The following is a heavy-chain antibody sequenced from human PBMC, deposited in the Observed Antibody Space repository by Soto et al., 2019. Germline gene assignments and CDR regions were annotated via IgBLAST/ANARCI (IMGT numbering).Heavy chain of an antibody. J-gene: IGHJ4*02. V-gene: IGHV4-31*03. CDR2: IYYSGLT. CDR3: AYLRGFTGYPGD. CDR1: VGSMRSEGYY. D-gene: IGHD3-16*01. Sequence: QVQLQESGPGLVEPSQTLSLTCSVSVGSMRSEGYYWSWIRQHPGKGLEWIGYIYYSGLTDYNPSLKSRLTISVDKSTNEFYLKMRSVTAADTAVYYCAYLRGFTGYPGDWGQGTLVTVSS.